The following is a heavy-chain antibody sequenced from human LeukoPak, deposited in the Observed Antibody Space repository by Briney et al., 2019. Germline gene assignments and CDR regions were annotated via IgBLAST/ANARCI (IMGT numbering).Heavy chain of an antibody. V-gene: IGHV1-69*05. CDR2: IIPIFGTA. CDR3: GGVAGLGRGWQRSYNHYRAS. D-gene: IGHD6-19*01. CDR1: GGTFSSYA. J-gene: IGHJ6*03. Sequence: GSSVKVSCKASGGTFSSYAISWVRQAPGQGLEWMGGIIPIFGTANYAQKFQGRVTITTDESTSTAYMELSSLRSEDTAVYYCGGVAGLGRGWQRSYNHYRASWAKGPRSPSP.